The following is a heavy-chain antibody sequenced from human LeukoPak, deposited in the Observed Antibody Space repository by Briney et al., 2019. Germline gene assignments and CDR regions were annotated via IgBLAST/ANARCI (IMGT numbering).Heavy chain of an antibody. CDR3: ARHDGVPAAYSAGPYYYYYMDV. V-gene: IGHV5-51*01. Sequence: GESLKISCKGSGYSFTSYWIGWVRQMPGKGLEWMGIIYPGDSDTRYSPSFQGQVTISADKSISTAYLQWSSLKASDTAMYYCARHDGVPAAYSAGPYYYYYMDVWGKGTTVTVSS. CDR2: IYPGDSDT. CDR1: GYSFTSYW. J-gene: IGHJ6*03. D-gene: IGHD2-2*01.